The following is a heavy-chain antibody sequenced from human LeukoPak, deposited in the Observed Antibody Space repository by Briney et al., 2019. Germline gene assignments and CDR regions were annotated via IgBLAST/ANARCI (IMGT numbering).Heavy chain of an antibody. D-gene: IGHD6-13*01. J-gene: IGHJ4*02. CDR2: ISDSSSHT. CDR3: ARDGEGGAAAGY. CDR1: GFTFSNYN. V-gene: IGHV3-48*01. Sequence: GGSLRLSCAVSGFTFSNYNMSWVRQAPGKGLEWVSFISDSSSHTFYSDSVMGRFTGSRDNVKNSMYLQMNGLRAEDTAIYYCARDGEGGAAAGYWGQGTLVTVSS.